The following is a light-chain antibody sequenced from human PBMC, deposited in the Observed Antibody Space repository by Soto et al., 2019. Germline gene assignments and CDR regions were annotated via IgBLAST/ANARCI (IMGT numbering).Light chain of an antibody. CDR2: GAS. CDR1: QSVSSSY. J-gene: IGKJ2*01. V-gene: IGKV3-20*01. Sequence: EIVLTQSPGTLSLSPGERATLSCRASQSVSSSYFAWYQQKPGQAPRLLIYGASSRATGIPDRFSGSGSGTYFTLTISRLEREDFAVYDCQQYGSSPPGRSFFGRGTKLEIK. CDR3: QQYGSSPPGRSF.